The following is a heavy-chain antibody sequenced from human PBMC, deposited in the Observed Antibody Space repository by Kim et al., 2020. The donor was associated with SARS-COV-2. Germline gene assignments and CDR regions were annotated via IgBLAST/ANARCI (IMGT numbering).Heavy chain of an antibody. J-gene: IGHJ3*02. CDR2: IYYSGST. D-gene: IGHD1-26*01. V-gene: IGHV4-59*13. CDR1: GGSISSYY. CDR3: ARVSGIVGAHSDAFDI. Sequence: SETLSLTCTVSGGSISSYYWSWIRQPPGKGLEWIGYIYYSGSTNYNPSLKSRVTISVDTSKNQFSLKLSSVTAADTAVYYCARVSGIVGAHSDAFDIWGQGTMVTVSS.